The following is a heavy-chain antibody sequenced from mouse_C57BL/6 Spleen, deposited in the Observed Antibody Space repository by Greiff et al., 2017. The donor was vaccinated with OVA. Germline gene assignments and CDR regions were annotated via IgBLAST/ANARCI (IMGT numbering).Heavy chain of an antibody. CDR3: TRYALTGYFDD. CDR2: IYPGDGDT. Sequence: QVQLQQSGAELVKPGASVKISCKASGYAFSSYWMNWVKQRPGKGLEWIGQIYPGDGDTNYNGKFKGKATLTADKSSSTASMQLSSLTSEDSAVYFCTRYALTGYFDDWGQGTTLTVSS. CDR1: GYAFSSYW. J-gene: IGHJ2*01. D-gene: IGHD1-1*01. V-gene: IGHV1-80*01.